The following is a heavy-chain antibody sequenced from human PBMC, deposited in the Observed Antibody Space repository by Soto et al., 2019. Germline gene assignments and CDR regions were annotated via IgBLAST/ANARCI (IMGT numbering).Heavy chain of an antibody. V-gene: IGHV1-18*01. CDR1: GYTFTSYG. CDR3: ARDITMVRGVIIIVHYMDV. D-gene: IGHD3-10*01. Sequence: GASVKVSCKASGYTFTSYGISWVRQAPGQGLEWMGWISAYNGNTNYAQKLQGRVTMTTDTSTSTAYMELRSLRSDDTAVYYCARDITMVRGVIIIVHYMDVWRKVTTVTVSS. J-gene: IGHJ6*03. CDR2: ISAYNGNT.